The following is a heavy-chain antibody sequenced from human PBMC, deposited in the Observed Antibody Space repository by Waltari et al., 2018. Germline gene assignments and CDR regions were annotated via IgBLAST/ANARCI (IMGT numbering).Heavy chain of an antibody. D-gene: IGHD2-15*01. CDR3: ARDRGRGLYLDT. CDR2: VHRSGRT. J-gene: IGHJ5*02. Sequence: QLQLQESGPGLVKPSGTLSLSCAVSGDSISSTYWWNWVRQSPQKGLEWIGQVHRSGRTNYNPSFASRVSVSLDMSNNQFSLKVTSATAADTAVYYCARDRGRGLYLDTWGPGTLVTVSP. CDR1: GDSISSTYW. V-gene: IGHV4-4*02.